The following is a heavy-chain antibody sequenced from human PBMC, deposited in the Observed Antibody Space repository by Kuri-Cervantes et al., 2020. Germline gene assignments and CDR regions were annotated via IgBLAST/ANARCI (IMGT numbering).Heavy chain of an antibody. CDR2: ISSSGSTI. J-gene: IGHJ6*02. CDR1: GFTFSDYY. CDR3: ARSMWFRELGFYYYYGMDV. Sequence: GETRKIPWLASGFTFSDYYMSWIRQATGKGLEWVSYISSSGSTIYYAVSVKVLFTISRDNAKNSLYLQMNSLRAEDTAVYYCARSMWFRELGFYYYYGMDVWGQGSTVTVSS. V-gene: IGHV3-11*01. D-gene: IGHD3-10*01.